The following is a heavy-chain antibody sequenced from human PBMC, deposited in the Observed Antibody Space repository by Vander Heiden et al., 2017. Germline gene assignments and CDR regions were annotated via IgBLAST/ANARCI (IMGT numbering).Heavy chain of an antibody. CDR3: ARVGGSGGILGAFDY. J-gene: IGHJ4*02. D-gene: IGHD3-16*01. V-gene: IGHV3-7*01. CDR2: IKLDGSEK. CDR1: GFSLSSYW. Sequence: EVQLVESGGGLVQPGVSLRLSCAASGFSLSSYWMTWVRQAPGKGLEWLANIKLDGSEKYYVDSVKGRFTISRDNAQNSVYLQMDSLRAEDTAVYYCARVGGSGGILGAFDYWGQGTLVTVSS.